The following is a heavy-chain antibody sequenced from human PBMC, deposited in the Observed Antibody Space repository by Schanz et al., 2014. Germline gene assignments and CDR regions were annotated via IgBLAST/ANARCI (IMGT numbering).Heavy chain of an antibody. V-gene: IGHV1-18*01. J-gene: IGHJ6*02. CDR2: IGGSDGNT. CDR1: GYTFTRSG. Sequence: QVQLVQSGAEVKEPGASVKVSCKASGYTFTRSGISWVRQAPGQGLEWMGWIGGSDGNTNFAQKFQGRVTMTTDTSTSTVYMELRSLTSDDSAVYYCARQRSYFYAMDVWGQGTTVTVSS. CDR3: ARQRSYFYAMDV.